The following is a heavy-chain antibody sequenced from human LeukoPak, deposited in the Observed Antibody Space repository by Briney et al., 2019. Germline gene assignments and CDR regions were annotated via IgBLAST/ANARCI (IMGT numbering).Heavy chain of an antibody. D-gene: IGHD2/OR15-2a*01. V-gene: IGHV3-15*01. CDR1: GFTFSHAW. J-gene: IGHJ6*01. CDR3: TSTYDSDSTGMDV. CDR2: IKSKTDGGTI. Sequence: GGSLRLSCAGSGFTFSHAWMSWVRQAPGKGLEWVGRIKSKTDGGTIDYAASVKGRFTISRDDSKSTLHLQMNSLKAEDTGVYYCTSTYDSDSTGMDVWGQGTTVTVAS.